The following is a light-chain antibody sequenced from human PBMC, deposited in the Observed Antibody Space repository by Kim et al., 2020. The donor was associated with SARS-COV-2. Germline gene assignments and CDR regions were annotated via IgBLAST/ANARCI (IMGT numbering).Light chain of an antibody. V-gene: IGLV2-8*01. Sequence: SGSPGQSVTISCTGTSSDVGGYKYVSWYQQHPGKAPKLMIYEVSKRPSGVPDRFSGSKSGNTASGLQAEDEADYYCNSYAGSNNWVFGGGTQLTVL. CDR1: SSDVGGYKY. CDR2: EVS. CDR3: NSYAGSNNWV. J-gene: IGLJ3*02.